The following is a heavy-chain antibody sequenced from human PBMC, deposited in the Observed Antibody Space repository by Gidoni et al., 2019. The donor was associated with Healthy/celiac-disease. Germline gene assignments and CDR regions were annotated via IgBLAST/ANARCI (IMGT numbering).Heavy chain of an antibody. CDR3: ARESTSSYYYDSSGYYYERYYYYGMDV. D-gene: IGHD3-22*01. CDR2: MNPNSGNT. V-gene: IGHV1-8*01. CDR1: GYTFTSYD. J-gene: IGHJ6*02. Sequence: QVQLVQSGAEVKKPGASVKVSCKASGYTFTSYDINWVRQATGQGLEWMGWMNPNSGNTGYAQKFQGRVTMTRNTSISTAYMELSSLRSEDTAVYYCARESTSSYYYDSSGYYYERYYYYGMDVWGQGTTVTVSS.